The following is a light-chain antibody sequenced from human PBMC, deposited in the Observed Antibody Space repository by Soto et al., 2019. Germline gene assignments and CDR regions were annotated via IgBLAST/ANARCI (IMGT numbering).Light chain of an antibody. Sequence: DIQMTQSPSSLSASVGDRVTITCRASQSISSYLNWYQQKPGKAPKLMXYAASSLQSGVPSRFSGSGSGTDLTLTTSSLQPEDFANYYCQQSYSTLTWTFGQGTKVDIK. CDR3: QQSYSTLTWT. CDR2: AAS. CDR1: QSISSY. V-gene: IGKV1-39*01. J-gene: IGKJ1*01.